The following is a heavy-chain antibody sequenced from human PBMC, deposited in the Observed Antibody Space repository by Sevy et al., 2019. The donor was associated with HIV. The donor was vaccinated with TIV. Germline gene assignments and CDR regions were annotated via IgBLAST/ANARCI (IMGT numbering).Heavy chain of an antibody. CDR1: GYPFSNYG. J-gene: IGHJ1*01. Sequence: ASVKVSCKASGYPFSNYGISWVRQAPGQGLEWMGWISPYNGDTSYAQKFQGRVPLTTDTSTSTAYMELRSLRSDDTAIYYCARELAYCDGDCSRAEYFQHWGQGALVTVSS. V-gene: IGHV1-18*01. CDR3: ARELAYCDGDCSRAEYFQH. CDR2: ISPYNGDT. D-gene: IGHD2-21*02.